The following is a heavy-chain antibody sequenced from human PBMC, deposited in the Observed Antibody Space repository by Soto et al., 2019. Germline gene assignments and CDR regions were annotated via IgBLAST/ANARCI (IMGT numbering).Heavy chain of an antibody. V-gene: IGHV1-2*04. J-gene: IGHJ4*02. D-gene: IGHD2-21*02. CDR1: GYIFTDYY. CDR2: INPKTGGT. Sequence: ASVKVSCKTSGYIFTDYYIHWVRQAPGQGLEWMGYINPKTGGTTYAQKFQGWVTMTRDTSVSTAYMELSSLRSEDTAVYYCARSIVVVTALDYWGQGTLVTVSS. CDR3: ARSIVVVTALDY.